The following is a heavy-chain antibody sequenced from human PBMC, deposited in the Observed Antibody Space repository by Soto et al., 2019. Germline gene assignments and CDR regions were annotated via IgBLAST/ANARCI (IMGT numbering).Heavy chain of an antibody. D-gene: IGHD6-19*01. CDR1: GFTFIKYA. Sequence: QVPLVQSGAEVKKPGASVNVSCKASGFTFIKYAMHWVRQAPGQRPEWMGWINAGNSNTRYSQRWQGRVTITRDTAASTVYMALSSLRSEDPAVYYCATDYADIAVAGIPLLAHWGQGTLVTVSS. CDR3: ATDYADIAVAGIPLLAH. CDR2: INAGNSNT. V-gene: IGHV1-3*01. J-gene: IGHJ4*01.